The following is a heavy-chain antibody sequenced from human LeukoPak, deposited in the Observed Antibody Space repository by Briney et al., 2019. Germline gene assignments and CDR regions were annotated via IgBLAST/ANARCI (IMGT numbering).Heavy chain of an antibody. CDR2: TSGSGGST. J-gene: IGHJ4*02. V-gene: IGHV3-23*01. CDR1: GFTXXXYA. Sequence: RXSXXXXGFTXXXYAMSWVRQAPGKGLEWVSATSGSGGSTYYADSVKGRFTISRDNSKNTLYLQMNSLRAEDTAVYYCAKDVPAATIRPNYFDYWGQGTLVTVSS. CDR3: AKDVPAATIRPNYFDY. D-gene: IGHD2-15*01.